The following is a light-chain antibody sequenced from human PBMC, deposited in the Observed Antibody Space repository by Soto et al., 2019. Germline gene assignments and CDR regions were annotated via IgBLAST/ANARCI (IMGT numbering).Light chain of an antibody. CDR1: HSLVYRDGNTY. V-gene: IGKV2-30*01. Sequence: DVVMTQSPLSLPVTLGQPASISCRASHSLVYRDGNTYLSWFQQRPGQSPRRLIYEVSTLDSGVPHRFSVSGSGTAFTLNISRVEAEDVRVYYCIQGTHSPPFTFGGGTKVEIK. J-gene: IGKJ4*01. CDR2: EVS. CDR3: IQGTHSPPFT.